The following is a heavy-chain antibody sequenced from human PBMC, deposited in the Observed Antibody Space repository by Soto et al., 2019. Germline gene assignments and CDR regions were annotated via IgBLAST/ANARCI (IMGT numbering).Heavy chain of an antibody. CDR2: ISGSGGST. CDR3: AKYSNLRGYYGSGSQTYYFDY. D-gene: IGHD3-10*01. CDR1: GFTFSSYA. V-gene: IGHV3-23*01. J-gene: IGHJ4*02. Sequence: GGSLRLSCAASGFTFSSYAMSWVRQAPGKGLEWVSAISGSGGSTYYADSVKGRFTISRDNSKNTLYLQMNSLRAEDTAVYYCAKYSNLRGYYGSGSQTYYFDYWGQGTLVTVSS.